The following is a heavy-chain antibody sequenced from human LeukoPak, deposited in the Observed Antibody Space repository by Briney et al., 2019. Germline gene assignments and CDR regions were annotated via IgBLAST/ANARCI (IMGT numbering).Heavy chain of an antibody. CDR3: ARHRRLDIVVVPAAMWVYFDY. J-gene: IGHJ4*02. D-gene: IGHD2-2*01. Sequence: PSETLSLTCAVYGGSFSGYYWSWIRQPPGKGLEWIGEISHSGSTNYNPSLESRVTISVDTSKNQFSLKLSSVTAADTAVYYCARHRRLDIVVVPAAMWVYFDYWGQGTLVTVSS. V-gene: IGHV4-34*01. CDR2: ISHSGST. CDR1: GGSFSGYY.